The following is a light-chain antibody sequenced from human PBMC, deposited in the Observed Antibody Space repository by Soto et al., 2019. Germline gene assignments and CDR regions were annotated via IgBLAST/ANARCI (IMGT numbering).Light chain of an antibody. CDR2: GAS. CDR1: QSVSNNY. V-gene: IGKV3-20*01. CDR3: QQYGSSGT. J-gene: IGKJ1*01. Sequence: EIVLTQSPGTLSLSPRQRATPYRRASQSVSNNYLAWYQQKPGHAPRILIYGASNRAAGIPGWFSRSGSGADFTLTISRMEPKDSAVYYCQQYGSSGTFGQGTKVDI.